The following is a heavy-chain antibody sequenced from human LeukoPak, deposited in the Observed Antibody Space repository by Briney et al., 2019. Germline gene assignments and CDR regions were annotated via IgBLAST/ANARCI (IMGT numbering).Heavy chain of an antibody. CDR3: ARDWEDSPAMDV. Sequence: GGSLRLSCAASGFTVSSNYMSWVRQAPGKGLEWVSVFYSGGSTYYADSVEGRFTISRDNSKNTLYLQMNSLRAEDTAVYYCARDWEDSPAMDVWGKGTAVTVSS. CDR1: GFTVSSNY. J-gene: IGHJ6*04. CDR2: FYSGGST. D-gene: IGHD1-26*01. V-gene: IGHV3-53*01.